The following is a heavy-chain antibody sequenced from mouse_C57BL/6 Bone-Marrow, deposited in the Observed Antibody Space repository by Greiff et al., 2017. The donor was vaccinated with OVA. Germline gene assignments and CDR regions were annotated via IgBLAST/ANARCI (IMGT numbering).Heavy chain of an antibody. J-gene: IGHJ1*03. CDR1: GYAFTNYL. CDR3: ARTGTDWYFDV. CDR2: INPGSGGT. Sequence: QVQLQQSGAELVRPGTSVKVSCKASGYAFTNYLIEWVKQRPGQGLEWIGVINPGSGGTNYNEKFKGKATLTADKSSSTAYMQLSSQTSEDSAVYFWARTGTDWYFDVWGTGTTVTVSA. D-gene: IGHD4-1*01. V-gene: IGHV1-54*01.